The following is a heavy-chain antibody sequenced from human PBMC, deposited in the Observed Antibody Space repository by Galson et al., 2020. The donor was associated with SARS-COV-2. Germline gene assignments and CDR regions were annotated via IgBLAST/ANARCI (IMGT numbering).Heavy chain of an antibody. CDR2: ISSSGSTI. CDR3: ASKCDWLLSAIDY. CDR1: GFTFSDYY. J-gene: IGHJ4*02. V-gene: IGHV3-11*01. D-gene: IGHD3-9*01. Sequence: GGSLRLSCAASGFTFSDYYMSWIRQAPGKGLEWVSYISSSGSTIYYADSVKGRFTISRDNAKNSLYLQMNSLRAEDTAVYYCASKCDWLLSAIDYWGQGTLVTVSS.